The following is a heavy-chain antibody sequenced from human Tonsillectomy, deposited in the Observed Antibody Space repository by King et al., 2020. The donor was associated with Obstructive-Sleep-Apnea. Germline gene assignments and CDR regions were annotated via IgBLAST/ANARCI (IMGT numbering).Heavy chain of an antibody. J-gene: IGHJ6*02. CDR1: AFTFSDYW. D-gene: IGHD3-10*01. CDR3: SRDSFYGSGRHPKIYYYYGMDL. Sequence: VQLVESGGDLVQPGGSLRLSCAASAFTFSDYWMHWVRQAPGKGLMWVSRISPDGSSTAYADSVQGRFIVSRDNAKNTMYLHMNSLRADDTAVYYCSRDSFYGSGRHPKIYYYYGMDLWGQGTTVTVSS. CDR2: ISPDGSST. V-gene: IGHV3-74*01.